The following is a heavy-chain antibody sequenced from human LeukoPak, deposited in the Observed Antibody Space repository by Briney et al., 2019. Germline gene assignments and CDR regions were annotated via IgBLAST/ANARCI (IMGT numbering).Heavy chain of an antibody. V-gene: IGHV3-30*04. J-gene: IGHJ6*03. CDR3: AREYYYDSSGYYGGHYYYYYMDV. D-gene: IGHD3-22*01. Sequence: GGSLRLSCAASGFTFSSYAMHWVRQAPCKGLEWVAVISYDGSNKYYADSVKGRFTISRDNSKNTLYLQMNSLRAEDTAVYYCAREYYYDSSGYYGGHYYYYYMDVWGKGTTVTVSS. CDR2: ISYDGSNK. CDR1: GFTFSSYA.